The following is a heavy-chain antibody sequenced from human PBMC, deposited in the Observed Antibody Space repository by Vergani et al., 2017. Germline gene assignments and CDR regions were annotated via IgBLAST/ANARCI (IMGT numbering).Heavy chain of an antibody. D-gene: IGHD3-10*01. J-gene: IGHJ4*02. V-gene: IGHV3-23*01. CDR3: AKQYFVSGNYLFDY. Sequence: EVQLLESVGGLVQPGGSLRLTCAASEFTFSNYAMNWVHQAPGKGLEWVSGISGSGVSAYYTDSVKGRFTISRDNSKNMLFLQMNNLRTEDTAIYYCAKQYFVSGNYLFDYWGQGTLVTVSS. CDR1: EFTFSNYA. CDR2: ISGSGVSA.